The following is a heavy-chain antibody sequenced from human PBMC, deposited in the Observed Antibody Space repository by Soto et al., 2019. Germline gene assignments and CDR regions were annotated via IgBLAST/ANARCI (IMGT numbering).Heavy chain of an antibody. D-gene: IGHD3-10*01. J-gene: IGHJ6*02. CDR1: GYTFTGYY. V-gene: IGHV1-2*04. Sequence: ASVKVSCKASGYTFTGYYMHWVRQAPGQGLEWMGWINPNSGGTNYAQKFQGWVTMTRDTSISTAYMELSRLRSDDTAVYYCARDYYYGSGSYYYYYGMDVWGHGTTVTVSS. CDR3: ARDYYYGSGSYYYYYGMDV. CDR2: INPNSGGT.